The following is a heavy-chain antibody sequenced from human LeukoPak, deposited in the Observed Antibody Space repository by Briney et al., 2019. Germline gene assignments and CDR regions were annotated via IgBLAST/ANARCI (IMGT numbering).Heavy chain of an antibody. CDR1: GFTFSSYA. J-gene: IGHJ4*02. CDR2: ISSNGGST. CDR3: ARDKGSYDILTGYSYYFDY. D-gene: IGHD3-9*01. Sequence: GGSLRLSCAASGFTFSSYAMHWVRQAPGKGLEYVSAISSNGGSTYYANSVKGRFTISRDNSKNTLYLQMGSLRAEDMAAYYCARDKGSYDILTGYSYYFDYWGQGTLVTVSS. V-gene: IGHV3-64*01.